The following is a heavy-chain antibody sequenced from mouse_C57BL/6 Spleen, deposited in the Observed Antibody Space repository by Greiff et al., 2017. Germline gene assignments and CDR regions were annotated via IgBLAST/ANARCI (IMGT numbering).Heavy chain of an antibody. CDR1: GYTFTDYY. CDR2: INPYNGGT. V-gene: IGHV1-19*01. Sequence: EVQLQQSGPVLVKPGASVKMSCKASGYTFTDYYMNWVKQSHGKSLEWIGVINPYNGGTSYNQKFKGKATLTVDKSSSTAYMELNSLTSEDSAVYYCASLGRGAMDYWGQGTSVTVSS. CDR3: ASLGRGAMDY. D-gene: IGHD3-1*01. J-gene: IGHJ4*01.